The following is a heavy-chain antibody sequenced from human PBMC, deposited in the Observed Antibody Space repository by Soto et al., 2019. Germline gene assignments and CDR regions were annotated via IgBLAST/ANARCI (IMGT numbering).Heavy chain of an antibody. CDR3: AREGPIRSGRDYYYGMDV. J-gene: IGHJ6*02. V-gene: IGHV3-30-3*01. CDR2: ISYDGSNK. Sequence: GGSLRLSCAASGFTFSSYAMHWVRQAPGKGLEWVAVISYDGSNKYYADSVKGRFTISRDNSKNTLYLQMNSLRAEDTAVYYCAREGPIRSGRDYYYGMDVWGQGTTVTGSS. CDR1: GFTFSSYA. D-gene: IGHD3-10*01.